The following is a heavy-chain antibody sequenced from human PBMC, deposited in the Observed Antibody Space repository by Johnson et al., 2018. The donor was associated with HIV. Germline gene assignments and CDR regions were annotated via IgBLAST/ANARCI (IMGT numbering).Heavy chain of an antibody. J-gene: IGHJ3*02. CDR3: ARVGELQGYAFDI. CDR2: MSYDGSFE. V-gene: IGHV3-30-3*01. CDR1: KFIF. Sequence: QVQLVESGGGEVQPGTSLRLSCVGSKFIFVRQAVGKGLGWVALMSYDGSFEFNISRDNSKNTLYLQMNNLRTEDTAVYYCARVGELQGYAFDIWGQGTMVTVSS. D-gene: IGHD1-26*01.